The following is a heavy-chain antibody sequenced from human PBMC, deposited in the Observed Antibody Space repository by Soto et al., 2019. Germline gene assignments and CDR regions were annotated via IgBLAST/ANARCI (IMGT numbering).Heavy chain of an antibody. V-gene: IGHV1-2*02. CDR3: ARVKRGYYYDRTTPKPQYFDY. CDR1: GYTFTGYY. J-gene: IGHJ4*02. D-gene: IGHD3-22*01. Sequence: ASVKVSCKASGYTFTGYYMHWVRQAPGQGLEWMGWINPNSGGTNYAQKFQGRVTMTRDTSISTAYMELSRLRSDDTAVYYCARVKRGYYYDRTTPKPQYFDYWGQGTLVTLSS. CDR2: INPNSGGT.